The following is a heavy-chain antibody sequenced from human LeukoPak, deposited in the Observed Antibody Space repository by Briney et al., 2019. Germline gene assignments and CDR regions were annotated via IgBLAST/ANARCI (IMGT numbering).Heavy chain of an antibody. CDR2: ISSSGNTI. D-gene: IGHD1-26*01. CDR3: AGVMGADLPRGY. Sequence: GGSLRLSCAASGFTFSGYWMSWVRQAPGKGLEWVSYISSSGNTIYYADSVKGRFTISRDNAKNSLYLQMNSLRAEDTAVYYCAGVMGADLPRGYWGQGTLVTVSS. V-gene: IGHV3-11*04. J-gene: IGHJ4*02. CDR1: GFTFSGYW.